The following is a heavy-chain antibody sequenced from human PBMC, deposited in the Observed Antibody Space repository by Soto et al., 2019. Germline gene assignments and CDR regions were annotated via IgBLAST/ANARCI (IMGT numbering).Heavy chain of an antibody. J-gene: IGHJ4*02. D-gene: IGHD6-19*01. V-gene: IGHV3-23*01. CDR2: MSYSGDLT. CDR3: AKDATRTSGWYYFDY. CDR1: GFNFRNLA. Sequence: GGSLRLSCAASGFNFRNLAMGWLRQAPGKGPEWVSVMSYSGDLTYYADSVKGRFTISRDNSKNTLYLQMDSLRADDTAVYYCAKDATRTSGWYYFDYWGQGALVTVSS.